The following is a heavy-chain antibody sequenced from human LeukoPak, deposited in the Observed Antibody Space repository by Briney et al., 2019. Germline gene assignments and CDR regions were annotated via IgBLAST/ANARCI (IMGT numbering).Heavy chain of an antibody. CDR3: ARGTEYYDILTGYPSFNYFDY. D-gene: IGHD3-9*01. CDR2: INHSGST. Sequence: SETLSLTCAVYGGSFSGYYWSWIRQPPGKGLGWIGEINHSGSTNYNPSLKSRVTISVDTSKNQFSLKLSSVTAADTVVYYCARGTEYYDILTGYPSFNYFDYWGQGTLVTVSS. J-gene: IGHJ4*02. V-gene: IGHV4-34*01. CDR1: GGSFSGYY.